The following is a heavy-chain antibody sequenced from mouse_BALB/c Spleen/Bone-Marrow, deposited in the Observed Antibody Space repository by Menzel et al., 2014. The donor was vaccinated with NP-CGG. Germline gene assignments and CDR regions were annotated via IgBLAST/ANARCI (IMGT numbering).Heavy chain of an antibody. CDR3: ARSGYRYLFAY. D-gene: IGHD2-14*01. J-gene: IGHJ3*01. V-gene: IGHV3-2*02. CDR2: ISYSGST. Sequence: VQLQQSGPGLVKPSQSLSLTCTVTGYSITSDYSWNWIRHFPGDTLAWMGYISYSGSTSYNPSLKSRISITRDASKNQFFLQLNSVTTEDTATYYCARSGYRYLFAYGGQGTLVTGAA. CDR1: GYSITSDYS.